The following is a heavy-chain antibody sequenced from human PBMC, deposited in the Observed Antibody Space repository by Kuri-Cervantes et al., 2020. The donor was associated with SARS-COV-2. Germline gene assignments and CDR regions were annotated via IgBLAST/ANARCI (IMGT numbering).Heavy chain of an antibody. CDR3: AREGQLERPGAYYYYYGMDV. CDR2: ISSSSSYI. J-gene: IGHJ6*02. CDR1: GFTFSSYV. V-gene: IGHV3-21*01. D-gene: IGHD1-1*01. Sequence: GESLKISCAASGFTFSSYVMNWVRQAPGKGLEWVSSISSSSSYIYYADSVKGRFTISRDNAKNSLYLQMSSLRAEDTAVYYCAREGQLERPGAYYYYYGMDVWGQGTTVTVSS.